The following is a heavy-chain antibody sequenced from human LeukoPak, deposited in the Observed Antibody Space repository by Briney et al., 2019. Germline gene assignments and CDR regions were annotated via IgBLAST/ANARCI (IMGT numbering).Heavy chain of an antibody. CDR1: GGSISSYY. CDR3: ASTSGSYIFDY. Sequence: SETLSLTCTVSGGSISSYYWSWIRQAPGKGLEWIGYIYYSGSTNYNPSLKSRVTISVDTSKNQFSLKLSSVTAADTAVYYCASTSGSYIFDYWGQGILVTVSS. J-gene: IGHJ4*02. D-gene: IGHD1-26*01. CDR2: IYYSGST. V-gene: IGHV4-59*01.